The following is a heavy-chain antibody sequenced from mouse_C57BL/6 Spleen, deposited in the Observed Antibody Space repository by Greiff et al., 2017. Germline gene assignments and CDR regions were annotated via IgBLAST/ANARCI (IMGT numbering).Heavy chain of an antibody. J-gene: IGHJ4*01. CDR1: GYAFSSSW. Sequence: QVQLQQSGPELVKPGASVKLSCNASGYAFSSSWMNWVKQRPGKGLEWIGRIYPGDGDTNYNGKFKGKATLTADKSTSTAYMQLSSLTSEDSAVYFCARAGSLFAMDYWGQGTSGTVSS. CDR2: IYPGDGDT. D-gene: IGHD1-1*01. V-gene: IGHV1-82*01. CDR3: ARAGSLFAMDY.